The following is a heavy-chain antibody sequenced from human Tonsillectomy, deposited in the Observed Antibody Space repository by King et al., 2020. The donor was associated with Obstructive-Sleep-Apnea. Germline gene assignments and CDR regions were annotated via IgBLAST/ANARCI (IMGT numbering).Heavy chain of an antibody. CDR1: GYTFTSHW. CDR3: ARCPRDSSGYDYETFDI. Sequence: QLVQSGAEVKKPGESLKISCKGSGYTFTSHWIGWVRQMPGKGLEWMGIIYPGDSETKYSPSFQGQVTISVDKSITTAYLQWSSLKASDTAMYYCARCPRDSSGYDYETFDIWGRGTMVTVSS. J-gene: IGHJ3*02. D-gene: IGHD5-12*01. CDR2: IYPGDSET. V-gene: IGHV5-51*01.